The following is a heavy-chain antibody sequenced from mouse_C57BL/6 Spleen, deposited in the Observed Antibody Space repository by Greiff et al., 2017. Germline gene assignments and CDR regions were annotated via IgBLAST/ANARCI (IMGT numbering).Heavy chain of an antibody. J-gene: IGHJ1*03. V-gene: IGHV6-3*01. CDR1: GFTFSNYW. Sequence: EVQLVESGGGLVQPGGSMKLSCVASGFTFSNYWMNWVRQSPEKGLEWVAQIRLKSDNYATHYAESVKGRFTISRDDSKSSVSLQMNNLRAEDTGIYYCTSYYYGSSYGNFDVWGTGTTVTVSS. D-gene: IGHD1-1*01. CDR3: TSYYYGSSYGNFDV. CDR2: IRLKSDNYAT.